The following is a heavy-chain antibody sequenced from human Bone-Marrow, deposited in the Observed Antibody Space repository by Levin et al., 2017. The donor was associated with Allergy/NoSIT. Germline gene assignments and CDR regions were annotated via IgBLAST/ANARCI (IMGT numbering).Heavy chain of an antibody. J-gene: IGHJ6*02. D-gene: IGHD3-10*01. V-gene: IGHV3-30*04. CDR2: ISYDGSNK. CDR1: GFTFSSYA. Sequence: GGSLRLSCAASGFTFSSYAMHWVRQAPGKGLEWVAVISYDGSNKYYADSVKGRFTISRDNSKNTLYLQMNSLRAEDTAVYYCARDRRPSNLGFGELLTVDGMDVWGQGTTVTVSS. CDR3: ARDRRPSNLGFGELLTVDGMDV.